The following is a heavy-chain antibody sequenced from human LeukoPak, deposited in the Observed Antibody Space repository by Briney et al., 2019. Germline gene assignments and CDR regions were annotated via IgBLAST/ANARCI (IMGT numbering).Heavy chain of an antibody. J-gene: IGHJ6*03. CDR2: IKQDGSEK. Sequence: PGGSLRLSCAASGFTFSSYWMSWVRQAPGKGLEWVANIKQDGSEKYYVDSVKGRFSISRDNAKNSLYLQMNSLRAEDTAVYYCARRVFLEWSSHYYYYYMDVWGKGTTVTVSS. CDR1: GFTFSSYW. D-gene: IGHD3-3*01. V-gene: IGHV3-7*01. CDR3: ARRVFLEWSSHYYYYYMDV.